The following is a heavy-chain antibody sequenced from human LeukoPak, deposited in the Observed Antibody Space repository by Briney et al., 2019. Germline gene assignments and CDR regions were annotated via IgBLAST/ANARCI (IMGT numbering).Heavy chain of an antibody. V-gene: IGHV4-38-2*02. Sequence: SETLSLTCIVSADAITSHYYWGWIRQPPGKGGKGLEWIASVYHSGANYVNPPLKSRVTTSVDTSKSQFYLTLTSVTAADTAVYFCARASFASGSYYFDLWGQGTLITVSS. CDR1: ADAITSHYY. CDR2: VYHSGAN. D-gene: IGHD3-10*01. CDR3: ARASFASGSYYFDL. J-gene: IGHJ4*02.